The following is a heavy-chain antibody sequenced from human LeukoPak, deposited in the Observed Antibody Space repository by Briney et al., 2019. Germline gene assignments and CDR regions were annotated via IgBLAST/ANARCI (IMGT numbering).Heavy chain of an antibody. J-gene: IGHJ6*02. Sequence: GGSLRLSCAASGFTFSSYWMHWVRQAPGKGLVWVSRINPDGSNTLYADSVKGRFTISRDNAKNTMYLQMNSLRAEDTAVYFCARAYSSSWLAYYYYSMDVWGQGTTVTVSS. CDR2: INPDGSNT. D-gene: IGHD6-13*01. CDR1: GFTFSSYW. V-gene: IGHV3-74*01. CDR3: ARAYSSSWLAYYYYSMDV.